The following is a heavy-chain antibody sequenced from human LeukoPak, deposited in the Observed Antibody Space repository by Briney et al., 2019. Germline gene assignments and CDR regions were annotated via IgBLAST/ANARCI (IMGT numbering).Heavy chain of an antibody. CDR3: ANSNGDGSSWFFDY. Sequence: GGSLRLSCAASGFTFSSYDMHWVRQATGKGLEWVSAIGTAGDTYYPGSVKGRFTISRENAKNSLDLQMNSLRAGDTAVYYCANSNGDGSSWFFDYWGQGTLVTVSS. CDR1: GFTFSSYD. CDR2: IGTAGDT. J-gene: IGHJ4*02. V-gene: IGHV3-13*01. D-gene: IGHD6-13*01.